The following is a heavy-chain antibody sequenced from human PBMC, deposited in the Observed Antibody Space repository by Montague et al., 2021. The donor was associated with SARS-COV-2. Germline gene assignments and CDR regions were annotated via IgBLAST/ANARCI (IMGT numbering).Heavy chain of an antibody. D-gene: IGHD6-19*01. V-gene: IGHV3-33*06. CDR1: GFTFSSYG. CDR2: IWYDGSNK. CDR3: AKEIIEVAADWYFDL. J-gene: IGHJ2*01. Sequence: SLRLSCAASGFTFSSYGMHWVRQAPGKGLEWVAVIWYDGSNKYYADSVKGRFTISRDNSKNTLYLQMNSPRAEDTAVYYCAKEIIEVAADWYFDLWGRGTLVTVPS.